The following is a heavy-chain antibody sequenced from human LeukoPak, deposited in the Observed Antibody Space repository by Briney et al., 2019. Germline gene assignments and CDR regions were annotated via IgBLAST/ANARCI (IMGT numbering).Heavy chain of an antibody. J-gene: IGHJ4*02. CDR3: ARGGGHLDC. D-gene: IGHD4-23*01. V-gene: IGHV3-23*01. Sequence: GGSLRLSCAASGFTFNGYAMNWVRQAPGKGLEWVSAISDSGDNTYYADSVRGRFTISRDNSMNTLYLQMNTLRAEDTAVYYCARGGGHLDCWGQGTLVTVSS. CDR1: GFTFNGYA. CDR2: ISDSGDNT.